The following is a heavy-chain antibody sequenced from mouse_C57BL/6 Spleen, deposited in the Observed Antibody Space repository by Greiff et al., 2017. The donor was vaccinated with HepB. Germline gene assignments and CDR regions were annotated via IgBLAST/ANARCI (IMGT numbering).Heavy chain of an antibody. CDR2: IYPGDGDT. CDR1: GYAFSSSW. Sequence: VQLVESGPELVKPGASVKISCKASGYAFSSSWMNWVKQRPGKGLEWIGRIYPGDGDTNYNGKFKGKATLTADKSSSTAYMQLSSLTSEDSAVYFCAREGYYYGSSFDYWGQGTTLTVSS. CDR3: AREGYYYGSSFDY. D-gene: IGHD1-1*01. J-gene: IGHJ2*01. V-gene: IGHV1-82*01.